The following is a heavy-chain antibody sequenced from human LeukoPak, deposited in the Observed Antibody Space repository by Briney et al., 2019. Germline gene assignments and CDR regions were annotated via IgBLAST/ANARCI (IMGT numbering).Heavy chain of an antibody. CDR2: IYYSGST. Sequence: SETLSLACTVSGGSISSYYWGWIRQPPGKGLEWIGSIYYSGSTYYNPSLKSRVTISVDTSKNQFSLKLSSVTAADTAVYYCASYTLGTIAAAGNYMDVWGKGTTVTISS. CDR3: ASYTLGTIAAAGNYMDV. J-gene: IGHJ6*03. D-gene: IGHD6-13*01. CDR1: GGSISSYY. V-gene: IGHV4-39*01.